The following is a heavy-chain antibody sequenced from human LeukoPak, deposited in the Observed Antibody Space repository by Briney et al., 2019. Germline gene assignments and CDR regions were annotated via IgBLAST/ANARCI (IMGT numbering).Heavy chain of an antibody. CDR3: ARGSGSSSLNWFDP. CDR1: GFTFSSYA. D-gene: IGHD6-6*01. Sequence: GGSLRLSCAASGFTFSSYAMHWVRQAPGKGLEWVAVISYDGSNKYYADSVKGRFTISRDNSKNTLYLQMNSLRAEDTAVYYCARGSGSSSLNWFDPWGQGTLVTVSS. CDR2: ISYDGSNK. J-gene: IGHJ5*02. V-gene: IGHV3-30-3*01.